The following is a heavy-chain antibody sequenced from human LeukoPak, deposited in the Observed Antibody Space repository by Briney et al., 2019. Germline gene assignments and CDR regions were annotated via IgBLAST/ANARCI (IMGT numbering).Heavy chain of an antibody. CDR2: IYWDDDK. J-gene: IGHJ4*02. D-gene: IGHD5-24*01. CDR3: AHRRDGYNSLDY. V-gene: IGHV2-5*02. Sequence: SGPTLVKPAQTLTLTCTFSGFSLSTSGVAVGWIRQPPGKALEWLGLIYWDDDKRYSPSLKSALTITKDTSKNQVVLTMTNMDPVDTATYYCAHRRDGYNSLDYWGQGTLVTVSS. CDR1: GFSLSTSGVA.